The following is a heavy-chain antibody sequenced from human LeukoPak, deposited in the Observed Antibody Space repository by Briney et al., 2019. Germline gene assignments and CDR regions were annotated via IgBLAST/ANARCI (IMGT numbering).Heavy chain of an antibody. D-gene: IGHD3-16*02. V-gene: IGHV1-2*02. CDR3: AREGLSDAFDI. Sequence: ASVKVSCKAAGYTFTGYYMHWVRQPPGQGLEWMGWINPNNGGTNYEQKFQGRVTMTRDTSVSTAYMELSRLRSDDTAMYYCAREGLSDAFDIWGQGTRVTVSS. J-gene: IGHJ3*02. CDR1: GYTFTGYY. CDR2: INPNNGGT.